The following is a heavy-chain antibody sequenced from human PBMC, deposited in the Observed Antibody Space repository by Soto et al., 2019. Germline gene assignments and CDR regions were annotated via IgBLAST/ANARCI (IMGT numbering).Heavy chain of an antibody. CDR2: ISSSSSYI. CDR1: GFTFSSYS. CDR3: AREPTTVTTRWYFDL. J-gene: IGHJ2*01. V-gene: IGHV3-21*01. D-gene: IGHD4-17*01. Sequence: GGSLRLSCAASGFTFSSYSMNWVRQAPGKGLEWVSSISSSSSYIYYADSVKGRFTISRDNAKNSLYLQMNSLRAEDTAVYYCAREPTTVTTRWYFDLWGRGTLVTVSS.